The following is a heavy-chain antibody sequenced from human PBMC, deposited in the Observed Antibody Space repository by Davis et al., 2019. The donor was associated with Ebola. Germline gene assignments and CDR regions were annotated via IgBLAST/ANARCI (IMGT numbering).Heavy chain of an antibody. J-gene: IGHJ4*02. V-gene: IGHV3-7*01. CDR1: GFTFDTFS. D-gene: IGHD4/OR15-4a*01. CDR3: AKGQCNGGNYCFVTYHFDN. Sequence: GESLKISCATSGFTFDTFSMTWVRQAPGKGLEWVAYIKPDGREKNYVDSVKGRFTISRDSAKNSVYLQMTSLRHEDTAVYYCAKGQCNGGNYCFVTYHFDNWGQGTLVTVSS. CDR2: IKPDGREK.